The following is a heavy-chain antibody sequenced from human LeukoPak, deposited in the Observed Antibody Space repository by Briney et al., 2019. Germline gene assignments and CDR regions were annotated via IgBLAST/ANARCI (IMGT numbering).Heavy chain of an antibody. CDR2: IYYSGST. CDR3: ARQYASTREGWNFDL. J-gene: IGHJ2*01. CDR1: GGSISSYY. V-gene: IGHV4-59*08. Sequence: PSETLSLTCTVSGGSISSYYWSWIRQPPGKGLEWIGYIYYSGSTNYNPSLKSRVTISVDTSKNQFSLKLSSVTAADTAVYYCARQYASTREGWNFDLWGRGTLVTVSS.